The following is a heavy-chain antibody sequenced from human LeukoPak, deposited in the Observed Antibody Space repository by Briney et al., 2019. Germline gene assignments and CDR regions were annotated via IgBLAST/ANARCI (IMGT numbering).Heavy chain of an antibody. CDR2: IYYSGST. CDR3: ARNKRVVPPLFDY. D-gene: IGHD2-2*01. Sequence: SETLSLTCTVSGGSISSHYWSWIRQPPGKGLEWIGYIYYSGSTNYNPSLKSRVTISVDTSKNQFSLKLSSVTAADTAVYYCARNKRVVPPLFDYLGPGNPGHRLL. CDR1: GGSISSHY. J-gene: IGHJ4*02. V-gene: IGHV4-59*11.